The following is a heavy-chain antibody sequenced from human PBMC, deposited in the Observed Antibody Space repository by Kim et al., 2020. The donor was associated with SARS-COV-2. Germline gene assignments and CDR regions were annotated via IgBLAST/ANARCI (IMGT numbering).Heavy chain of an antibody. J-gene: IGHJ4*02. V-gene: IGHV1-18*01. Sequence: ASVKVSCKASGYSLNRYGITWVRQAPGQGLEWVGWISPYNGNTNYAQKLQGRVTMTTDTSTNTAYVELRTLRSDDTAVYYCARSPFDWGLSEGVDEWGQGTLVTVSS. CDR2: ISPYNGNT. CDR1: GYSLNRYG. D-gene: IGHD3-9*01. CDR3: ARSPFDWGLSEGVDE.